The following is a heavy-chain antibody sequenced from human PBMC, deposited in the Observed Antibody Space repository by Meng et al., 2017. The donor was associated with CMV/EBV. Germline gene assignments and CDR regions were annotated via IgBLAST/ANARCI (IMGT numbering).Heavy chain of an antibody. CDR1: GYSFTSYW. J-gene: IGHJ4*02. CDR2: IYPGDSDT. CDR3: ARLVPAAIFWDQ. V-gene: IGHV5-51*01. Sequence: GGSLRLSCKGSGYSFTSYWIGWVRQMPGKGLEWMGIIYPGDSDTRYSPSFQGQVTSSADKSISTAYLQWSSLKASDTAMYYCARLVPAAIFWDQWGQGTLVTVSS. D-gene: IGHD2-2*02.